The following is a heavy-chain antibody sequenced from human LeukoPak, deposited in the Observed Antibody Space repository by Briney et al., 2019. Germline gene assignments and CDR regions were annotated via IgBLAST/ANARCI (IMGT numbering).Heavy chain of an antibody. D-gene: IGHD3-3*01. J-gene: IGHJ3*01. CDR3: ARGIFGMVLNAFDL. CDR2: ISYGGST. V-gene: IGHV4-59*01. CDR1: GGSISSYY. Sequence: PSETQSLTCTVSGGSISSYYWTCIRQPPGRGLEWVGYISYGGSTNYNPSLKSRVTISVDTSTNQFSLKLSSVTAADTAVYYCARGIFGMVLNAFDLWGRGTMVTVSS.